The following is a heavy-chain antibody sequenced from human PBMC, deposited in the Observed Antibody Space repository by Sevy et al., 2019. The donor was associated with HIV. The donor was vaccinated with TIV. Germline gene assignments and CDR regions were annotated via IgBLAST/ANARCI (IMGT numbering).Heavy chain of an antibody. J-gene: IGHJ6*03. Sequence: ASVKVSCKASGYTFTSYGISWVRQAPGQGLEWMGWISAYNGNTNYVQKLQGRVTMTTDTSTSTAYMELRSLRSDDTAVYYCARDTDILTGEFSRGHYYYYYMDVWGKGTTVTVSS. CDR1: GYTFTSYG. D-gene: IGHD7-27*01. V-gene: IGHV1-18*01. CDR2: ISAYNGNT. CDR3: ARDTDILTGEFSRGHYYYYYMDV.